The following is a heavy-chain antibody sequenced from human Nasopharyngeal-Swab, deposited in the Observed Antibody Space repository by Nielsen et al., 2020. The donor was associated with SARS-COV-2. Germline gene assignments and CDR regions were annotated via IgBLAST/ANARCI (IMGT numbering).Heavy chain of an antibody. D-gene: IGHD1-26*01. CDR3: ARGRARIVGATDFDY. Sequence: GESLKISCAAFGFTFSSYEMNWVRQAPGKGLEWVSYISSSGSTIYYGDSVKGRFTISRDNAKKSLYLQMNSLRAEDTAVYYCARGRARIVGATDFDYWGQGTLVTVSS. V-gene: IGHV3-48*03. CDR1: GFTFSSYE. CDR2: ISSSGSTI. J-gene: IGHJ4*02.